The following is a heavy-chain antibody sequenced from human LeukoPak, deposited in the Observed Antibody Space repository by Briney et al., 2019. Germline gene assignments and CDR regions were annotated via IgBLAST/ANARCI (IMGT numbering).Heavy chain of an antibody. J-gene: IGHJ4*02. CDR3: ARNLGLRDDY. Sequence: GGSLRLSCAASGFTFSSYWMHWVGQAPGKGLVWVSRINSDGSITSYADSVKGRFTISRDNAKNTLHLQMNSLRAEDMAIYYCARNLGLRDDYWGQGTLVTVSS. V-gene: IGHV3-74*01. CDR1: GFTFSSYW. CDR2: INSDGSIT. D-gene: IGHD4-17*01.